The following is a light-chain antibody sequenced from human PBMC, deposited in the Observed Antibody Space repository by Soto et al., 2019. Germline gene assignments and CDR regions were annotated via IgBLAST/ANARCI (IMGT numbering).Light chain of an antibody. Sequence: EIVMTQSPATLSVSPGERATLSCRASQSFSTNLAWYQQKPGQAPRLLVYGASTRATGIPARFSGSGSGTEFTLTISSLQSEDFAVYSCQQYYNWPLTFGQGTKVDIK. J-gene: IGKJ1*01. CDR3: QQYYNWPLT. CDR2: GAS. CDR1: QSFSTN. V-gene: IGKV3-15*01.